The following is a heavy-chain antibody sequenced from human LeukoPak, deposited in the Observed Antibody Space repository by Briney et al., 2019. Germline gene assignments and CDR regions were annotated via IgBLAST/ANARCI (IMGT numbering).Heavy chain of an antibody. V-gene: IGHV1-18*01. D-gene: IGHD3-16*01. CDR2: ISAYNGNT. J-gene: IGHJ4*02. CDR1: GYTFTRHG. CDR3: ARVPFRITSRPFDY. Sequence: ASVKVSCKPSGYTFTRHGVAWVRQAPGQGLEWMGWISAYNGNTNYAQKLQGRVTMTTDTSTSTAYMELRSLRSDDTAVYYCARVPFRITSRPFDYWGQGTLVTVSS.